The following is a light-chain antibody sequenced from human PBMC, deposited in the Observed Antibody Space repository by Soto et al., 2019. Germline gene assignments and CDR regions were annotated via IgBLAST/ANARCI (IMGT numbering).Light chain of an antibody. J-gene: IGKJ2*01. Sequence: EIGMTQSPATLSVSPGERATLSCRASQSVSSNLAWYQQKPGQAPRLLIYGASTRATGIPDRFSGSGSGTEFTLTISSLQSEDFAVYYCQHYNNWPQNTFGQGTKLEIK. CDR2: GAS. V-gene: IGKV3D-15*01. CDR1: QSVSSN. CDR3: QHYNNWPQNT.